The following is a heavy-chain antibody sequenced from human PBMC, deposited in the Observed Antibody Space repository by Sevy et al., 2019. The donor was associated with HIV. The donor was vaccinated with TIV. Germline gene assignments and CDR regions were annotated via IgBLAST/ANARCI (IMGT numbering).Heavy chain of an antibody. CDR1: GFIFTNYG. D-gene: IGHD1-26*01. V-gene: IGHV3-30*18. CDR2: ISHDGGLN. J-gene: IGHJ3*01. CDR3: AKGSRATHSAFDF. Sequence: GGSLGLSCAASGFIFTNYGMHWSGRAQAKGRGGLAVISHDGGLNNNADSVRGRVTISRDSSKNTVSLQMNSLRFEDTAVYYCAKGSRATHSAFDFWGQGTMVTVSS.